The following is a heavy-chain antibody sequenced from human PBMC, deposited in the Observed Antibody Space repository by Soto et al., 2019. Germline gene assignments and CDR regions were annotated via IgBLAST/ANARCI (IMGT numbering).Heavy chain of an antibody. Sequence: QVQLVESGGSLVKPGESLRLSCAASGFTFSHYSMTWIRQAPGKGLEWVSYISSSGSYTKYADSLQGRFIVSRDSARNSFFLQMHSLRADDTAVYYCAREQSGRRSLDSWGQGTLVTVSS. V-gene: IGHV3-11*06. J-gene: IGHJ4*02. CDR2: ISSSGSYT. CDR3: AREQSGRRSLDS. D-gene: IGHD1-26*01. CDR1: GFTFSHYS.